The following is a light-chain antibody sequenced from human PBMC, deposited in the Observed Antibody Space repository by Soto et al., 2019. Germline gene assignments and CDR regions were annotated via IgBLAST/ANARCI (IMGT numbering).Light chain of an antibody. J-gene: IGLJ3*02. CDR2: INN. CDR3: AAWDDRLDGWV. Sequence: QAVVTQSPSASGTPGQRVTIPCSGSSSNIGSNIVSWYQQLPGTAPKLLIYINNQRPSGVPDRFSGSKSGTSASLAISGLQSGDEGDYYCAAWDDRLDGWVFGGGTKLTVL. V-gene: IGLV1-44*01. CDR1: SSNIGSNI.